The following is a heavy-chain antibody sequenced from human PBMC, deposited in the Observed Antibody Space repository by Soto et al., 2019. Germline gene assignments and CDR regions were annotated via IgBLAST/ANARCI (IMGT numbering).Heavy chain of an antibody. Sequence: QEQLVESGGGLVKPGGSLRLSCAASGVSFSDYYMTWVRQAPGKGLEWVSYITNTGRTTYYADSVRGRFTISRDSAKNSLFLQMNSLRADDTAVYYCARAQDYTFHFVLWGLGTLVTVSS. D-gene: IGHD4-4*01. CDR3: ARAQDYTFHFVL. CDR2: ITNTGRTT. J-gene: IGHJ4*02. V-gene: IGHV3-11*01. CDR1: GVSFSDYY.